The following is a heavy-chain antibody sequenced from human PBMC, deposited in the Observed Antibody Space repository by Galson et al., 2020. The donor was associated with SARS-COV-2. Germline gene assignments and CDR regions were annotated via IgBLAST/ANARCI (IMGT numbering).Heavy chain of an antibody. V-gene: IGHV3-30*18. CDR1: GFTFSNFA. J-gene: IGHJ4*02. Sequence: GESLKISCAAPGFTFSNFAMHWVPQAPGKGLERVAVISDDGTNKYYRDSVKGRFSISRDNSKNTLYLQMNSLRVEDTSVYHCAKSLWCGEIFSPFDYWGQGAQATVSS. D-gene: IGHD3-10*01. CDR3: AKSLWCGEIFSPFDY. CDR2: ISDDGTNK.